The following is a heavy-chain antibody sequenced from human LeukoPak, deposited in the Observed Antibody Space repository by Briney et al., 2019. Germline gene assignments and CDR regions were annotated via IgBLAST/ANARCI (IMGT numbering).Heavy chain of an antibody. CDR2: IHVDGSST. D-gene: IGHD2-2*02. CDR3: ARAVPAAIDAFDI. J-gene: IGHJ3*02. V-gene: IGHV3-74*01. CDR1: GFTFSTYW. Sequence: GGSLRLSCAASGFTFSTYWMHWVRQAPGKGLVWVSRIHVDGSSTSYMDSVKGRFTISRDNAENTLYLQMNSLRAEDTAVYYCARAVPAAIDAFDIWGQGTMVTVSS.